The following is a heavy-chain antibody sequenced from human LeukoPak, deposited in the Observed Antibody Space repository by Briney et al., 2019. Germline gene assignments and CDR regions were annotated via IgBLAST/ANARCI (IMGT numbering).Heavy chain of an antibody. J-gene: IGHJ4*02. CDR1: GASISSGSYY. V-gene: IGHV4-61*02. CDR3: ASNKGQWLFSD. CDR2: IYTSGST. D-gene: IGHD6-19*01. Sequence: SQTLSLTCTVSGASISSGSYYWSWIRQPAGKGLEWIGRIYTSGSTNYNPSLKSRVTISVDTSKNQFSLRLSSVTAADTAVYYCASNKGQWLFSDWGQGTLVTVSS.